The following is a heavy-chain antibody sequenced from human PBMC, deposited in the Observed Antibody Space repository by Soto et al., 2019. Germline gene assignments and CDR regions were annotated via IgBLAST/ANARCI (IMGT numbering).Heavy chain of an antibody. Sequence: EVQLLESGGGLVQPGGSLRLSCAASGFTFSSYAMSWVHQAPGKGLEWVSAISGSGGSTYYADSVKGRFTISRDNSKNTLYLQMNSLRAEDTAVYYCAKVSDYYDSSGYYYGGMDYWGQGTLVTVSS. J-gene: IGHJ4*02. V-gene: IGHV3-23*01. CDR1: GFTFSSYA. D-gene: IGHD3-22*01. CDR2: ISGSGGST. CDR3: AKVSDYYDSSGYYYGGMDY.